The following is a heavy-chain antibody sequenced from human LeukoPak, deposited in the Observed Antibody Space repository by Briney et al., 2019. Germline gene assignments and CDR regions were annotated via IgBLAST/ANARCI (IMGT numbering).Heavy chain of an antibody. D-gene: IGHD1-1*01. V-gene: IGHV3-23*01. Sequence: GGSLRLSWVGSGFTLSTSAVSCVRQAPGKGLEWVSAIGGNGATYYAESVKGRFTISRDTFRNTLYLHMNSLRAEDTAVYNSGRHSSQGTFENWGQGTLVTVSS. CDR3: GRHSSQGTFEN. J-gene: IGHJ4*02. CDR2: IGGNGAT. CDR1: GFTLSTSA.